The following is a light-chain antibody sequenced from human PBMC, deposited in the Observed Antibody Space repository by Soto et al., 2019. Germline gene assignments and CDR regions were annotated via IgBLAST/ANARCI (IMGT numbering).Light chain of an antibody. V-gene: IGLV3-21*02. J-gene: IGLJ2*01. CDR1: DIAAKT. Sequence: SYELTQPPSVSVAPGQTARITCGGNDIAAKTVHWYQQRPGQAPVLVVYDDGARPSGIPERFSGSNSASTATLTISGLRSEDEADYYCAAWDDSLSGVVFGGGTKLTVL. CDR3: AAWDDSLSGVV. CDR2: DDG.